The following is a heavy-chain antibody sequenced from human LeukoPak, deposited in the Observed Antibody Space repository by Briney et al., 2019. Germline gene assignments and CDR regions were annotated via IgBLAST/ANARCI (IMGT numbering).Heavy chain of an antibody. CDR3: ARDGSGWSNWFDP. CDR2: ISTSSRYI. Sequence: GASLRLSCAASGFSFSSYMMNWVRQPPGKGLEWVSSISTSSRYIYYADSVKGRFTISRDNAKNSLFLQMNSLRAEDTAVYYCARDGSGWSNWFDPWGQGTLVTVSS. J-gene: IGHJ5*02. D-gene: IGHD6-19*01. CDR1: GFSFSSYM. V-gene: IGHV3-21*01.